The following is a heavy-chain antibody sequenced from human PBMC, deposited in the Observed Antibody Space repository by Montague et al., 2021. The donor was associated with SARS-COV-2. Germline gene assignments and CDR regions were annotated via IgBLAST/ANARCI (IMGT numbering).Heavy chain of an antibody. D-gene: IGHD6-13*01. CDR1: GDSVAGLRPT. CDR3: ARDPRYSLSWSFDY. V-gene: IGHV6-1*01. J-gene: IGHJ4*02. CDR2: PFHRNKWYY. Sequence: CAISGDSVAGLRPTSDWHTYSLQSPLYLVCRPFHRNKWYYDYAVSVKSRMTISPDTSKNQFSLQLSSVTPEDRAVYYCARDPRYSLSWSFDYWGQGTLVTVSS.